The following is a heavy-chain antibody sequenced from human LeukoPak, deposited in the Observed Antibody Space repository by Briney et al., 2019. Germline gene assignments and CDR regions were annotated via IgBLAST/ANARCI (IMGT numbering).Heavy chain of an antibody. J-gene: IGHJ6*04. Sequence: PGGSLRLSCAASGFTVSSNDMSWVRQAPGKGLECISVIYSGGSTDYADSVKGRFTISRDNAKNSLYLQMNSLRAEDTAVYYCAELGITMIGGVWGKGTTVTISS. D-gene: IGHD3-10*02. CDR3: AELGITMIGGV. CDR2: IYSGGST. CDR1: GFTVSSND. V-gene: IGHV3-53*01.